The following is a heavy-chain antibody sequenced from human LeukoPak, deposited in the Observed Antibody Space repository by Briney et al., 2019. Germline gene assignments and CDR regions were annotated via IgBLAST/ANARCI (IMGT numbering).Heavy chain of an antibody. CDR3: ARVAASGRYFSY. CDR1: GFTFNTSG. V-gene: IGHV3-30*03. CDR2: ISFDGSKK. J-gene: IGHJ4*02. Sequence: HPGGSLRLSCAASGFTFNTSGIHWVRQAPGKGLEWVALISFDGSKKYYADSVKGRFTISRDNSKNTLYLQMNSLRAEDTAVYYCARVAASGRYFSYWGQGTLVTVSS. D-gene: IGHD1-26*01.